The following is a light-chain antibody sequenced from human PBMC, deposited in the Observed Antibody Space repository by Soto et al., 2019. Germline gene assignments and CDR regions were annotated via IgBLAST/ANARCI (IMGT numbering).Light chain of an antibody. CDR1: QSVDSN. CDR2: GAS. Sequence: EIVMTQSPATLTVSPGERATLSCRASQSVDSNLAWYQQKPGQAPRLLMCGASTRATGIPARFSGSGSGTEFTLTIRSLQSEDFAVYYCQQYNDWILTFGQGTKVDIK. J-gene: IGKJ1*01. V-gene: IGKV3-15*01. CDR3: QQYNDWILT.